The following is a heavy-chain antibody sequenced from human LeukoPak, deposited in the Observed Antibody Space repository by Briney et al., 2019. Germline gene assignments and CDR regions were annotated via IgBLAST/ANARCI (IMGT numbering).Heavy chain of an antibody. J-gene: IGHJ5*02. D-gene: IGHD6-19*01. V-gene: IGHV4-39*07. CDR1: GGSISSSSYY. CDR2: IYYSGST. Sequence: SETLSLTCTVSGGSISSSSYYWGWIRQPPGKGLEWIGSIYYSGSTYYNPSLESRVTISVDTSKNQFSLKLSSVTAADTAVYYCARAGLDGWYFEEWGWFDPWGQGTLVTVSS. CDR3: ARAGLDGWYFEEWGWFDP.